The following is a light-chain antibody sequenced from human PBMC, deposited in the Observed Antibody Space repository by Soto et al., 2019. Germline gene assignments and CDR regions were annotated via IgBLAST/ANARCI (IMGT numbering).Light chain of an antibody. CDR1: QSVSIY. CDR3: QQRSNWPAT. Sequence: EIVLTQSPATLSLSPGERATLSCRASQSVSIYLAWYQQKPGQAPRLLIYDASDRATGIPARFSGSGSGTDFTLTISSLEPEDFAVYYCQQRSNWPATFGQGTKWIS. CDR2: DAS. V-gene: IGKV3-11*01. J-gene: IGKJ1*01.